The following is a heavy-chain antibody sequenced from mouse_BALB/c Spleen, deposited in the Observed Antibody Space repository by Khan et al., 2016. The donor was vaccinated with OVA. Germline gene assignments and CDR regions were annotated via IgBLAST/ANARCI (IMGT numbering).Heavy chain of an antibody. V-gene: IGHV1-4*01. J-gene: IGHJ3*01. Sequence: VQLQQSGAELARPGASVKMSCKASGYTFTSYTIHWIKVRPGQGLEWIGFINPSNGYTNYNQKFKDKATLTAAKSSTTVNMQLRSLTSADSAVYNCVRDGAYHRNDGWFAYWGQGTLVTVSA. CDR3: VRDGAYHRNDGWFAY. CDR1: GYTFTSYT. D-gene: IGHD2-14*01. CDR2: INPSNGYT.